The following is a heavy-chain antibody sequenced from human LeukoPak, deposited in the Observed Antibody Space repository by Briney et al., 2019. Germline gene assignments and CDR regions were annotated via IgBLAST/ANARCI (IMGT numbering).Heavy chain of an antibody. CDR1: GGTFSSYA. J-gene: IGHJ3*02. D-gene: IGHD3-16*01. CDR3: ARDFRFTPFGGTRMMI. CDR2: IIPILGIA. V-gene: IGHV1-69*10. Sequence: GASVKVSCKASGGTFSSYAISWVRQAPGQGLEWMGGIIPILGIANYAQKFQGRVTITADESTSTAYMELSSLRSEDTAVYYCARDFRFTPFGGTRMMIWGQGTMVTVSS.